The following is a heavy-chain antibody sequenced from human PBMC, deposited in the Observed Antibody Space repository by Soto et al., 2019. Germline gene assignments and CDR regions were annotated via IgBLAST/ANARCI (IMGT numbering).Heavy chain of an antibody. CDR3: APWFGAFDY. J-gene: IGHJ4*02. CDR2: VSWNSTTI. D-gene: IGHD3-10*01. Sequence: GGSLRLSCAASGFTFEGYAMHWVRQAPGKGLEWVSGVSWNSTTIYYADSVKGRFTISRDNSKNTLYLQMNSLRAEDTAVYYCAPWFGAFDYWGQGTLVTVSS. V-gene: IGHV3-9*01. CDR1: GFTFEGYA.